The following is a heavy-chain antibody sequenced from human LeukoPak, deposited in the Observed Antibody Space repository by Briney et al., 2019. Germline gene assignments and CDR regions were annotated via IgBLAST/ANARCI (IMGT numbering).Heavy chain of an antibody. J-gene: IGHJ3*02. CDR2: IYTSGST. CDR1: GGSISNYY. CDR3: ARESAITFGGVIVIRDDAFDI. V-gene: IGHV4-4*07. D-gene: IGHD3-16*02. Sequence: SETLSLTCTVSGGSISNYYWSWIRQPAGKGLEWIGRIYTSGSTNYNPSLKSRVTISVDTSKNQFSLKLSSVTAADTAVYYCARESAITFGGVIVIRDDAFDIWGQGTMVTVSS.